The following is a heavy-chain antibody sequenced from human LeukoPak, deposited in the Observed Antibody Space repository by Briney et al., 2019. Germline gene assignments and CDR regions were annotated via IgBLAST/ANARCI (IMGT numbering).Heavy chain of an antibody. D-gene: IGHD4-17*01. CDR3: ARAPTVTTRVFAS. CDR1: GFTFSNYW. Sequence: PGGSLRLSCAASGFTFSNYWMSWVSQAPGKGLELVANIKHDGSETYYVDSLKGRFTISRDNAKNSLYLQLNSLRAEDTAVYYCARAPTVTTRVFASWGQGTLVTVSS. V-gene: IGHV3-7*05. J-gene: IGHJ5*01. CDR2: IKHDGSET.